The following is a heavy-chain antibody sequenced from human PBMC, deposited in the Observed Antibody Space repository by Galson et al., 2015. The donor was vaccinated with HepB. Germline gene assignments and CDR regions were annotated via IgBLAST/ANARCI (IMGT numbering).Heavy chain of an antibody. D-gene: IGHD6-13*01. Sequence: SLRLSCAASGFTFSSYGMHWVRQAPGKGLEWVAVIWYDGSNKYYADSVKGRLTISRDNSKNTLYLQMNSLRAEDTAVYYCAREGAAAGPFDYWGQGTLVTVSS. CDR3: AREGAAAGPFDY. J-gene: IGHJ4*02. V-gene: IGHV3-33*08. CDR2: IWYDGSNK. CDR1: GFTFSSYG.